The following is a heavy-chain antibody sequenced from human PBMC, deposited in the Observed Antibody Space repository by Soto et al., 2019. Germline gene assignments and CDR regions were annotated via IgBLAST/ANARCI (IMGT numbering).Heavy chain of an antibody. V-gene: IGHV4-59*01. CDR1: GVSITPYY. J-gene: IGHJ4*02. D-gene: IGHD1-20*01. CDR3: AREQYNWNL. Sequence: SETLSLTCTVSGVSITPYYWTWIRHPPGKGLEWIGYVYHTGNTYYNPSLKSRVTISLDTSKNQVSLRLKSVTAADTAVYYCAREQYNWNLRGQGPLFTVSS. CDR2: VYHTGNT.